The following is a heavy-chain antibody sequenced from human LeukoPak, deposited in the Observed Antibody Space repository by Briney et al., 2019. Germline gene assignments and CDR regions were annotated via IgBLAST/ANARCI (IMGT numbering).Heavy chain of an antibody. CDR3: ARGGGLVIPLSAFDI. Sequence: SGGSLRLSCAASGFTFSHYSMNWVRQAPGKGLGWVSYISSSSSTIYYEDSVKGRFSISRGNAKNSLYLQMNSLRAEDTAVYYCARGGGLVIPLSAFDIWGQGTLVTVSS. D-gene: IGHD3/OR15-3a*01. CDR1: GFTFSHYS. CDR2: ISSSSSTI. J-gene: IGHJ4*02. V-gene: IGHV3-48*01.